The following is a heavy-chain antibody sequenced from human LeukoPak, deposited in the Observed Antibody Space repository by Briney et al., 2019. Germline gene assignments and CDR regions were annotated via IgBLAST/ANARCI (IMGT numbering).Heavy chain of an antibody. D-gene: IGHD4-11*01. CDR1: GFTFSSYG. J-gene: IGHJ4*02. Sequence: AGSLRLSCAASGFTFSSYGMHWVRQAPGKGLEWVAFIRYDGSNKYYADSVKGRFTISRDNSKNSLYLQMNSLRAEDTAVYYCARDPSTVTSLFDYWGQGTLVTVSS. CDR2: IRYDGSNK. V-gene: IGHV3-30*02. CDR3: ARDPSTVTSLFDY.